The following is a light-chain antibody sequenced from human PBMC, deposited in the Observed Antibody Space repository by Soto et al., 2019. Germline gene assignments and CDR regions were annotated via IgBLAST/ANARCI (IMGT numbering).Light chain of an antibody. J-gene: IGKJ4*01. Sequence: DVQMTQSPSTLSSSVGDRVTVTCRASQSVSRWVAWYQQKVGKAPKLLIFDALSLDSGVPARFSGSGCGTEFTLTISSLHPDDAATYYCQQCHSFDPPTFGEGTKVEIK. CDR1: QSVSRW. CDR3: QQCHSFDPPT. CDR2: DAL. V-gene: IGKV1-5*01.